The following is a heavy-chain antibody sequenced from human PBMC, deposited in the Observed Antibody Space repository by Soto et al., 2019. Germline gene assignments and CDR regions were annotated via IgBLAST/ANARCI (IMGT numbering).Heavy chain of an antibody. D-gene: IGHD3-22*01. Sequence: SETLSLTCTVSGGSISSRIHYWGWIRQSPGKGLEWIGSMHYSGSTYLNPSLKSRVTLSVDTSRNQFSLNLSSLTAADAAIYYCARQDTNGYYDYWGQGTLVTVSS. CDR3: ARQDTNGYYDY. V-gene: IGHV4-39*01. J-gene: IGHJ4*02. CDR2: MHYSGST. CDR1: GGSISSRIHY.